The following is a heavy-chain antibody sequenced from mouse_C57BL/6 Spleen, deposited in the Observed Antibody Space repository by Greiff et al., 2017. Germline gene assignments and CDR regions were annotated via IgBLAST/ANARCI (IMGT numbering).Heavy chain of an antibody. D-gene: IGHD3-1*01. CDR3: ARESGTYWYFDV. CDR2: IVTNSGGT. Sequence: QVKLQQPGAELVKPGASVKLSCKASGYTFTSYWMHWVKQRPGRGLEWVGRIVTNSGGTKYNEKFKCKATMSVDKPYSTTYMQLSSLTSEDSAVYYCARESGTYWYFDVWGTGTTVTVSS. V-gene: IGHV1-72*01. CDR1: GYTFTSYW. J-gene: IGHJ1*03.